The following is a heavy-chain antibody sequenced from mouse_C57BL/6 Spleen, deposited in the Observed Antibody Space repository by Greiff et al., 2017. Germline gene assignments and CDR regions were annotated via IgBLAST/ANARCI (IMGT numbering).Heavy chain of an antibody. J-gene: IGHJ2*01. V-gene: IGHV5-6*01. CDR1: GFTFSSYG. Sequence: EVMLVESGGDLVKPGGSLKLSCAASGFTFSSYGMSWVRQTPDKRLEWVATISSGGSYTYYPDSVKGRFTISRDNAKNTLYLQMSSLKSEDTAMNDCARARSDYFDYWGQGTTLTVSA. CDR2: ISSGGSYT. CDR3: ARARSDYFDY.